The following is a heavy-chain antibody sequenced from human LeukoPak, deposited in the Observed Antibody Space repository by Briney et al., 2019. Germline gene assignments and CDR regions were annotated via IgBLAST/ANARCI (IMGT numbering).Heavy chain of an antibody. J-gene: IGHJ4*02. D-gene: IGHD1-26*01. CDR3: ANHEDSGSDRALDY. V-gene: IGHV4-59*08. Sequence: SETLSLTCTVSGGSISSYYWNWIRQPPGKGLEWIGYVYYSGSTNYNPSLKSRVTLSIDTSKNQFSLKLSSVTAADTAVYYCANHEDSGSDRALDYWGQGTLVTVSS. CDR1: GGSISSYY. CDR2: VYYSGST.